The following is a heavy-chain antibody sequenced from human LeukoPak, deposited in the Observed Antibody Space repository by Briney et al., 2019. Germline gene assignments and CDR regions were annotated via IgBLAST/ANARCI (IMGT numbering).Heavy chain of an antibody. D-gene: IGHD3-10*01. CDR3: ARRAVRGVIITPPFYYYYYGMDV. V-gene: IGHV1-8*01. CDR2: MNPNSGNT. J-gene: IGHJ6*02. Sequence: PPASVKVSCKASGYTFTSYDINWVLQATGQGLEWMGWMNPNSGNTGYAQKFQGRVTMTRNTSISTAYMELSSLRSEDTAVYYCARRAVRGVIITPPFYYYYYGMDVWGQGTTVTVSS. CDR1: GYTFTSYD.